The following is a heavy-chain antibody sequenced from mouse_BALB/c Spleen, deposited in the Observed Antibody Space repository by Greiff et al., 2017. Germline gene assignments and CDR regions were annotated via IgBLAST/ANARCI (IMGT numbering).Heavy chain of an antibody. CDR3: ARGDYGSTYYFDD. CDR2: ISTYNGNT. J-gene: IGHJ2*01. V-gene: IGHV1-67*01. CDR1: GSTFTAYA. D-gene: IGHD1-1*01. Sequence: VTLQPSVPVVVRPGVSVKISCKGSGSTFTAYAMPWVKQSHAKSLEWIGVISTYNGNTNYNQKFKGKATMTVDKSSSTAYMELARLTSEDSAIYYCARGDYGSTYYFDDWGQGTTLTVAS.